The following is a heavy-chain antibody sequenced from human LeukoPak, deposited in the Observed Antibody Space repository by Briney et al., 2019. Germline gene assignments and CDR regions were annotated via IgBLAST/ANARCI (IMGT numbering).Heavy chain of an antibody. Sequence: GTSLRLSCAASGFTFNSYGMHWVRQAPGKGLEWVAFIWYDGSNKYFADSVKGRFTISRDNSRNTLYLQMNSLRAEDTAVYYCARFFSTEFYEGEGSHLDYWGQGTVVSVSS. CDR2: IWYDGSNK. V-gene: IGHV3-33*01. CDR1: GFTFNSYG. CDR3: ARFFSTEFYEGEGSHLDY. D-gene: IGHD2/OR15-2a*01. J-gene: IGHJ4*02.